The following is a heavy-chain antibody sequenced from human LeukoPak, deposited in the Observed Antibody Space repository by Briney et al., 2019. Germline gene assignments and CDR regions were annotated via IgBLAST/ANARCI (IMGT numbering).Heavy chain of an antibody. J-gene: IGHJ4*02. D-gene: IGHD5-12*01. CDR2: INWNGGST. Sequence: GGSLRLSCAASGFTFDDYGMSWVRQAPGKGLEWVSGINWNGGSTGYADSVKGRFTISRDNSKNTLYLQMNSLRAEDTAVYYCARAPRIVATLDYWGQGTLVTVSS. CDR1: GFTFDDYG. CDR3: ARAPRIVATLDY. V-gene: IGHV3-20*04.